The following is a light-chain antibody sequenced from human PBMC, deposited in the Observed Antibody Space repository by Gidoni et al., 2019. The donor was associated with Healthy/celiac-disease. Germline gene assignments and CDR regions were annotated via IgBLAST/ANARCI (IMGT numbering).Light chain of an antibody. CDR3: QQSYSTPWT. CDR1: QSISSY. Sequence: DIQVTQSPSSLSASVGDIVTITCRASQSISSYLNWYQQKPGKAPKLLIYAASSLQSGVPSRFSGSGSGTDFTLTISSLQPEDFATYYCQQSYSTPWTFXQXTKVXIK. V-gene: IGKV1-39*01. J-gene: IGKJ1*01. CDR2: AAS.